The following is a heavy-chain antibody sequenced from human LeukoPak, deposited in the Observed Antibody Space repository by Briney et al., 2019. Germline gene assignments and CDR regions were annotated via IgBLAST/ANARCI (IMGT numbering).Heavy chain of an antibody. CDR2: VLSRAGGGTI. CDR3: VTGGGYNGLDY. V-gene: IGHV3-15*07. CDR1: GLTFSNAW. J-gene: IGHJ4*02. Sequence: GGSLRLSCAVSGLTFSNAWMNWVRQAPGKGLEWVGRVLSRAGGGTIDYAAPVKGRFTISRDDSKNALFLQMNGLRTEDTAVYYCVTGGGYNGLDYWGQGALVTVSS. D-gene: IGHD5-12*01.